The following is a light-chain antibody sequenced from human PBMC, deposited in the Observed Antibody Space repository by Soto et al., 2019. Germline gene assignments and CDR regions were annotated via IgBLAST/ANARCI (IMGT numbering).Light chain of an antibody. CDR3: QTWGPGIRV. CDR2: INRDGSH. CDR1: SGHRNDA. J-gene: IGLJ3*02. V-gene: IGLV4-69*02. Sequence: QPVLTQSPSASASLGASVKLTCTLDSGHRNDAIAWHQQQPEKGPRFLVKINRDGSHSKGDGIPDRFSGSRSGTECYLTISSLQSEDEADYYCQTWGPGIRVFGGGTKLNVL.